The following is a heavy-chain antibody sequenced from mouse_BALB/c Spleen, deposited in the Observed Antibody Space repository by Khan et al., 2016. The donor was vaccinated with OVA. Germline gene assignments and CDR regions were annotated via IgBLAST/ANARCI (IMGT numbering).Heavy chain of an antibody. J-gene: IGHJ4*01. CDR3: ARAYYDNCREAMDY. CDR2: IWGDGST. V-gene: IGHV2-6-7*01. D-gene: IGHD2-10*01. Sequence: QVQLKESGPGLVAPSQSLSITCTVSGFSLTGYGVNWVRQPLGKGLEWLGMIWGDGSTDYNSALKSRLSISKDNSKSQVFLKMHSLQTDDTARYYCARAYYDNCREAMDYWGQGTSVTVSS. CDR1: GFSLTGYG.